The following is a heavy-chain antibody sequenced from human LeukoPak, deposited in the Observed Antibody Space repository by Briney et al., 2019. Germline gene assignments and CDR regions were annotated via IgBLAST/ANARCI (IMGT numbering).Heavy chain of an antibody. Sequence: PSGTLSLTCSVSGYSISTGNYWGWIRQPPGKGLEWIGSIYHTGTTSYNPSLKSRVTISVGTSKNQFSLKLRSVAAPDTPVFVCARGPERVYITHAAFDFWGQGTRVTVSS. CDR2: IYHTGTT. D-gene: IGHD2-8*01. J-gene: IGHJ3*01. V-gene: IGHV4-38-2*02. CDR3: ARGPERVYITHAAFDF. CDR1: GYSISTGNY.